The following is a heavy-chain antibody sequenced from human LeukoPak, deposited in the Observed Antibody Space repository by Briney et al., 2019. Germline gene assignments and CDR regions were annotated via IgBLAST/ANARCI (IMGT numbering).Heavy chain of an antibody. V-gene: IGHV3-30*02. CDR1: GFAFSYYG. D-gene: IGHD3-9*01. CDR2: IESDATSQ. CDR3: ASAHYDILTGYYATYYYYMDV. Sequence: PGGSLRLSCAAPGFAFSYYGMHWVRQAPGKGLEWVSFIESDATSQKYADSVKGRFTISRDNSKNTLYLQMNSLRSEDTAVYYCASAHYDILTGYYATYYYYMDVWGKGTTVTVSS. J-gene: IGHJ6*03.